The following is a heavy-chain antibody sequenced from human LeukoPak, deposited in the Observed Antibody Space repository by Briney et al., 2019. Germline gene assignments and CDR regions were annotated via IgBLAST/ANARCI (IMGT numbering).Heavy chain of an antibody. J-gene: IGHJ6*02. V-gene: IGHV1-2*02. Sequence: ASVKVSCKASGYSFTGYYIHWVRQAPGQGLEWMGWINPNSDGTKYAQKFQGRLTMTRDTSISTANMELSRLRSDDTTVYYCARERTTVVTLDYYYGMDVWGQGTTVTVSS. CDR3: ARERTTVVTLDYYYGMDV. CDR2: INPNSDGT. D-gene: IGHD4-23*01. CDR1: GYSFTGYY.